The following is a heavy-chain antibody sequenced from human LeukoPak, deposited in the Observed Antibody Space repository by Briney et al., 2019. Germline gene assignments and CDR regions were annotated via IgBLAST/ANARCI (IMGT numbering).Heavy chain of an antibody. CDR2: IYYSGST. D-gene: IGHD3-22*01. CDR1: GGSISSGDYY. V-gene: IGHV4-30-4*08. Sequence: SETLSLTCTVSGGSISSGDYYLSWIRQPPGKGLEWIGYIYYSGSTYYNPSLKSRVTISVDKSKNQFSLKLSSVTAADTAVYYCARVSIYDSSGYYYIEYFQHWGQGTLVTVSS. CDR3: ARVSIYDSSGYYYIEYFQH. J-gene: IGHJ1*01.